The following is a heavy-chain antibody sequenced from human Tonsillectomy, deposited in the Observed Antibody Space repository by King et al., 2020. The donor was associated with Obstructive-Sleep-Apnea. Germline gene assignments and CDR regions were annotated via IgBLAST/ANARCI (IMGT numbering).Heavy chain of an antibody. J-gene: IGHJ3*02. CDR1: GFTFDDYA. CDR2: ISWNSGSI. CDR3: AKDVVVAASYAFDI. D-gene: IGHD2-15*01. Sequence: DVQLVESGGGLVQPGRSLRLSCAASGFTFDDYAMHWVRQAPGKGLEWVSGISWNSGSIGYADSVKGRFTISRDNAKNSLYLQMNSLRAEDTALYYCAKDVVVAASYAFDIWGQGTMGTVSS. V-gene: IGHV3-9*01.